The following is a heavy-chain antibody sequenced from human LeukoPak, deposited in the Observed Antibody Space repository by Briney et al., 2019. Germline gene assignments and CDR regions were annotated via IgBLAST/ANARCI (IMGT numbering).Heavy chain of an antibody. Sequence: GGSLRLSCAASGFTFSSYSMNWVRQAPGKGLGWVSSISSSSSYIYYADSVKGRFTISRDNAKNSLYLQMNSLRAEDTAVYYCARGAQGYYDSSGYYFDYWGQGTLVTVSS. J-gene: IGHJ4*02. D-gene: IGHD3-22*01. CDR1: GFTFSSYS. V-gene: IGHV3-21*01. CDR2: ISSSSSYI. CDR3: ARGAQGYYDSSGYYFDY.